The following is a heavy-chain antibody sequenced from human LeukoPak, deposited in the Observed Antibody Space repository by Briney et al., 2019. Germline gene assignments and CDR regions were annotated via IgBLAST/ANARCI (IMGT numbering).Heavy chain of an antibody. CDR1: GYTFTSYD. V-gene: IGHV1-8*03. CDR3: ARGIVGATSGSEYFQH. J-gene: IGHJ1*01. D-gene: IGHD1-26*01. Sequence: ASVTVSFKASGYTFTSYDINWVRQATGQGLEWMGWMNPNSGNTGYAQMFQGRVTITRNTSIRTAYMELSSLRSEDTAVYYCARGIVGATSGSEYFQHWGQGTLVTVSS. CDR2: MNPNSGNT.